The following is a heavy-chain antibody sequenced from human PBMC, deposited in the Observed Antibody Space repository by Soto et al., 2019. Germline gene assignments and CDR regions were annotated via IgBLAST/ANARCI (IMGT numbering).Heavy chain of an antibody. Sequence: SETLSLTCTVSGGSISSGGYYWSWIRQHPGKGLEWIGYIYNSGSTYYNPSLKTRVTISIDTSKNQFSLKLRSVTAADTAVFYCARGYGGKHTDSWGQGTLVTVSS. V-gene: IGHV4-31*03. D-gene: IGHD4-17*01. CDR3: ARGYGGKHTDS. CDR2: IYNSGST. J-gene: IGHJ4*02. CDR1: GGSISSGGYY.